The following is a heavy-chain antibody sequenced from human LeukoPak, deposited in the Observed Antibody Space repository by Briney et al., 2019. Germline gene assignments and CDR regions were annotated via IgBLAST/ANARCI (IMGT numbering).Heavy chain of an antibody. V-gene: IGHV1-69*06. J-gene: IGHJ4*02. CDR3: ARGYCSSTSCYGVY. CDR2: IIPIFGTA. Sequence: ASVKVSCKASGYTFTSYGISWVRQAPGQGLEWMGGIIPIFGTANYAQKFQGRVTITADKSTSTAYMELSSLRSEDTAVYYCARGYCSSTSCYGVYWGQGTLVTVSS. CDR1: GYTFTSYG. D-gene: IGHD2-2*01.